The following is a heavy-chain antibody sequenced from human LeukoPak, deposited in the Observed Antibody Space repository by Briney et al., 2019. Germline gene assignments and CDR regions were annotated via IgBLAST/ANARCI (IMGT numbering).Heavy chain of an antibody. Sequence: SQTLSLTCTVSGGSISSGDYSWSWIRQPPGKGLEWIGYIYYSGSTYYNPSLKSRVTISVDTSMNQFSLKLSSVTAADTAVYYCARAPAATNWFDPWGQGTLVTVSS. CDR3: ARAPAATNWFDP. CDR2: IYYSGST. V-gene: IGHV4-30-4*08. D-gene: IGHD2-15*01. J-gene: IGHJ5*02. CDR1: GGSISSGDYS.